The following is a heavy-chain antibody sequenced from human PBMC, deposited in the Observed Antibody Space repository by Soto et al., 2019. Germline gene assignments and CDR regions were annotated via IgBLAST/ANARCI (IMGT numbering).Heavy chain of an antibody. D-gene: IGHD3-22*01. CDR2: IYHSGST. Sequence: SETLSLTCAVSGGSISSGGYSWSWIRQAPGKGLEWIGYIYHSGSTYYNPSLKSRVTISVDRSKNQFSLKLSSVTAADTAVYYCATTHYYDSSRYYYNYLSFQPCGQGPLVT. CDR3: ATTHYYDSSRYYYNYLSFQP. J-gene: IGHJ1*01. CDR1: GGSISSGGYS. V-gene: IGHV4-30-2*02.